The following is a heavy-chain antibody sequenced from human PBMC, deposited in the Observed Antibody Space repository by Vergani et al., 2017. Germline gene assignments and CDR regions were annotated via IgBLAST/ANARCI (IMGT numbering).Heavy chain of an antibody. CDR2: IYYSGST. CDR3: ARVGVTDYFDY. CDR1: GGSISSHY. J-gene: IGHJ4*02. D-gene: IGHD3-10*01. Sequence: QVQLQESGPGLVKPSETLSLTCTVSGGSISSHYWSWIRQPPGKGLEWIGYIYYSGSTNYNPSLKSRVTISVDTSKNQLALKLSSVTAADTAVYYCARVGVTDYFDYWGQGTLVTVSS. V-gene: IGHV4-59*11.